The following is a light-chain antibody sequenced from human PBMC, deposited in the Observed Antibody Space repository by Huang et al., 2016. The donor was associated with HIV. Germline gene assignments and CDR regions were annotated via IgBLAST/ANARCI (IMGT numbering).Light chain of an antibody. V-gene: IGKV1-6*01. Sequence: AIQMTQSPASLSASVGARVPITCRASQGIRKDLAWYQQRLGKAPKLLVSATSHLQSGVPSRFSGIGSGTHFTLTISSLQPEDFATYYCLQTYTYPWTFGRGTKVEI. CDR2: ATS. CDR3: LQTYTYPWT. J-gene: IGKJ1*01. CDR1: QGIRKD.